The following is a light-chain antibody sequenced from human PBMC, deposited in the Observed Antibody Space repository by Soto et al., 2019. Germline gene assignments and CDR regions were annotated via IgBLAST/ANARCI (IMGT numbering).Light chain of an antibody. CDR3: QSYDSSLINYV. CDR1: TSNIGADYD. CDR2: GSS. J-gene: IGLJ1*01. V-gene: IGLV1-40*01. Sequence: QSVLTQPPSVSVAPGQRVSISCTGGTSNIGADYDVHWYQQLPGTAPKLLIYGSSDRPSGVPDRFSGSKSGTSASLAITGLQAEDEADYYCQSYDSSLINYVFGTGTKVTVL.